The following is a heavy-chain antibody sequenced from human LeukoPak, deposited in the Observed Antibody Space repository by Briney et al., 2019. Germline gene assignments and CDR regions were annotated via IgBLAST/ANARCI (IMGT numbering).Heavy chain of an antibody. V-gene: IGHV3-7*01. CDR1: GFTFSSYW. D-gene: IGHD1-26*01. CDR3: AREASGGSYFDY. CDR2: IKQDGSEK. J-gene: IGHJ4*02. Sequence: GGSLRLSCAASGFTFSSYWVSWVRQAPGKGLEWVANIKQDGSEKYYVDSVKGRFTISRDNAKNSLYLQMNSLRAEDTAVYYCAREASGGSYFDYWGQGTLVTVSS.